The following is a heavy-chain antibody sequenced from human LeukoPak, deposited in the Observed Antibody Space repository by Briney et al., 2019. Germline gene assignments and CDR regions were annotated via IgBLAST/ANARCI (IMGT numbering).Heavy chain of an antibody. Sequence: SETLSLTCTVSGDSISSSLYYWGWIRQPPGRGLGWIGTIYYSETTYYNPSLKSRVTISVDTSKNQFALNLSSVTAADTAVYYCARQGDSRGYSTLDYWGQGTLVTVSS. CDR3: ARQGDSRGYSTLDY. CDR2: IYYSETT. D-gene: IGHD3-22*01. J-gene: IGHJ4*02. V-gene: IGHV4-39*01. CDR1: GDSISSSLYY.